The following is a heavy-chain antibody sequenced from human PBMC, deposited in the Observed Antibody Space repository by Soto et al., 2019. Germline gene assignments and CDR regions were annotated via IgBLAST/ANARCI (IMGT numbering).Heavy chain of an antibody. CDR3: ARSIVVVTALDY. Sequence: ASVKVSWKGSGYTFTSYAMHWVRQATGQRLEWMGWINAGNGNTKYSQKFQGRVTITRDTSASTAYMELSSLRSEDTAVYYCARSIVVVTALDYWGQGTLVTVSS. D-gene: IGHD2-21*02. V-gene: IGHV1-3*01. J-gene: IGHJ4*02. CDR2: INAGNGNT. CDR1: GYTFTSYA.